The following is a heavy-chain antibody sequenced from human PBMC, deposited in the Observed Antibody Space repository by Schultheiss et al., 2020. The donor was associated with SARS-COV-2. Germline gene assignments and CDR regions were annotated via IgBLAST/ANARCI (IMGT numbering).Heavy chain of an antibody. V-gene: IGHV3-11*04. CDR2: ISSSGSTI. CDR1: GFTFSDYY. Sequence: GGSLRLSCAASGFTFSDYYMSWIRQAPGKGLEWVSYISSSGSTIYYADSVKGRFTISRDNAKNSLYLQMNSLRAEDTAVYYCARESLRGMTGAFDIWGQGTMVTVSS. CDR3: ARESLRGMTGAFDI. J-gene: IGHJ3*02.